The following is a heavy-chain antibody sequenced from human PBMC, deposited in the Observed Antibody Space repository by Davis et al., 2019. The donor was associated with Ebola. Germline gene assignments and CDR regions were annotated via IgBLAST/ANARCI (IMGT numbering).Heavy chain of an antibody. CDR3: ARDGYYYDSSGYYLVMDY. CDR2: ISGSGGST. CDR1: GFTFSSYA. D-gene: IGHD3-22*01. Sequence: GESLKISCTASGFTFSSYAMGWVRQAPGKGLEWVSAISGSGGSTYYADSVKGRFTISRDNSKNTLYLQMNSLRAEDTAVYYCARDGYYYDSSGYYLVMDYWGQGTLVTVSS. V-gene: IGHV3-23*01. J-gene: IGHJ4*02.